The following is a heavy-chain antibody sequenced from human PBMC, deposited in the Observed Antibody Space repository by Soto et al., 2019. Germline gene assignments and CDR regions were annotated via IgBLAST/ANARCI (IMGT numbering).Heavy chain of an antibody. CDR2: ISSRSSTI. D-gene: IGHD2-8*01. Sequence: QVQLVEPGGGLVKPGGSLRLSCAASGFTFSDYYMSWIRQAPGQGLEWVSYISSRSSTIFYADSVKGRFTISRDNVKNSLYLQMNSLRAEDTAVYYCASGTNGAFFVYWGQGILVTVSS. CDR1: GFTFSDYY. CDR3: ASGTNGAFFVY. J-gene: IGHJ4*02. V-gene: IGHV3-11*01.